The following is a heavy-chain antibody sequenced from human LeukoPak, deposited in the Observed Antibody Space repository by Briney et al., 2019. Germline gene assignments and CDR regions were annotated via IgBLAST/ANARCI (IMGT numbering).Heavy chain of an antibody. CDR3: AGESRDAFDI. V-gene: IGHV3-33*01. J-gene: IGHJ3*02. CDR2: IWYDGSDK. CDR1: GITFSSYG. Sequence: GGSLRLSCAASGITFSSYGMHWVRQAPGKGLEWVAVIWYDGSDKYYVDSVKGRFTISRDNSKNTLYLQMNSLRAEDTAFYYCAGESRDAFDIWGQGTMVTVSS.